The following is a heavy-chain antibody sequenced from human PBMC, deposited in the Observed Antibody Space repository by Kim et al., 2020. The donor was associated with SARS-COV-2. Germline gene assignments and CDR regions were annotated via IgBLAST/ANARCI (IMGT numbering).Heavy chain of an antibody. CDR1: GFTFSSYG. D-gene: IGHD5-18*01. CDR3: ARGDTAMVTEVAVDY. CDR2: ISYDGSNK. V-gene: IGHV3-30*03. J-gene: IGHJ4*02. Sequence: PGGSLRLSCAASGFTFSSYGMHWVRQAPGKGLEWVAVISYDGSNKYYADSVKGRFTITRDNSKNTLYLQMNSLRAEDTAVYYCARGDTAMVTEVAVDYWGQGTLVTVSS.